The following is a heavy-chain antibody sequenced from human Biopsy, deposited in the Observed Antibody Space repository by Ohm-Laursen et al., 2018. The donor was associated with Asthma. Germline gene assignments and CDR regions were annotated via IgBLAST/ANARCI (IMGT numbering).Heavy chain of an antibody. CDR2: IMTVFGTT. CDR3: ARCQVGYSSGWSLLLKKIYYSGMDV. Sequence: SSEPDSCKAPGGIFSNFAISWVRQAPGQGLEWLGGIMTVFGTTNYAQKFQGRVTITADESTSTAYMEVTSLRSEDTAIYYCARCQVGYSSGWSLLLKKIYYSGMDVWGQGTAVTVSS. V-gene: IGHV1-69*01. J-gene: IGHJ6*02. D-gene: IGHD6-19*01. CDR1: GGIFSNFA.